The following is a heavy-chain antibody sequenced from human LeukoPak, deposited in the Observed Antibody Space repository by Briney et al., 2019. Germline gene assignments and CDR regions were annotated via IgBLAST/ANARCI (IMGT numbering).Heavy chain of an antibody. CDR2: ISSSGSTI. CDR1: GFTFSSYE. D-gene: IGHD5-12*01. CDR3: ARGDVNIVATIDLPYLFDY. V-gene: IGHV3-48*03. J-gene: IGHJ4*02. Sequence: PGGSLRLSCAASGFTFSSYEMNWVRQAPGKGLEWVSYISSSGSTIYYADSVKGRFTISRDNAKNSLYLQINSLRAEDPAVYYCARGDVNIVATIDLPYLFDYGGQGTLVTVPS.